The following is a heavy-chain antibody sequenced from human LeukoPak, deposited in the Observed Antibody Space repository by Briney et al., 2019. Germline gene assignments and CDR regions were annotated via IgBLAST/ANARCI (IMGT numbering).Heavy chain of an antibody. CDR2: ISYDGSNK. Sequence: PGGSLRLSCAASGFTFSSYGMHWVRQAPGKGLEWVAVISYDGSNKYYADSVKGRFTISRDNSKNTLYLQMNSLRAEDTAVYYCAGTVVPAAMTHYYYYYYMDVWGKGTTVTVSS. V-gene: IGHV3-30*03. CDR3: AGTVVPAAMTHYYYYYYMDV. J-gene: IGHJ6*03. CDR1: GFTFSSYG. D-gene: IGHD2-2*01.